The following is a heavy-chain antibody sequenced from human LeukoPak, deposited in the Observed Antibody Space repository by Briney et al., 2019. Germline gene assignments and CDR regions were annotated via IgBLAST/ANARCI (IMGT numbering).Heavy chain of an antibody. CDR3: ARYRACSGGSCYSGPDY. J-gene: IGHJ4*02. Sequence: ASVKVSCKASGYTFTGYYMHWVRQAPGQGLEWMGWINPNSGGTNYAQKLQGRVTMTTDTSTSTAYMELRSLRSDDTAVYYCARYRACSGGSCYSGPDYWGQGTLVTVSS. CDR1: GYTFTGYY. D-gene: IGHD2-15*01. CDR2: INPNSGGT. V-gene: IGHV1-2*02.